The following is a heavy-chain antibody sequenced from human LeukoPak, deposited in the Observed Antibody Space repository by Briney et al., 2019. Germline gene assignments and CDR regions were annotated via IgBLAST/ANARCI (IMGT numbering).Heavy chain of an antibody. CDR2: ISGSSSYV. CDR1: GFTFSTFS. J-gene: IGHJ4*02. CDR3: ARSMVRGVIIGPLGIDY. V-gene: IGHV3-21*01. Sequence: GGSLRLSSAASGFTFSTFSMNWVRQAPGKGLEWVSSISGSSSYVYFADSVKGRFTISRDNAKNSLYLQVNSLRAEDTAVYYCARSMVRGVIIGPLGIDYWGQGTLVTVSS. D-gene: IGHD3-10*01.